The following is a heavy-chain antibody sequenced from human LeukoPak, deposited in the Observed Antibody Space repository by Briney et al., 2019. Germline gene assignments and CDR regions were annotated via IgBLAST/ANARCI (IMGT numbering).Heavy chain of an antibody. V-gene: IGHV3-7*01. CDR3: ARLAVADYVEGDGRNYNHHYYMDV. J-gene: IGHJ6*03. CDR1: EFTFFTYW. D-gene: IGHD6-19*01. Sequence: GGSLRLSCAASEFTFFTYWMSWVRQAPGKGLEWVANIKQDGSEKYYVDSVKGRFTISRDNAKNSLYLQMNSLRAEDTAVYYCARLAVADYVEGDGRNYNHHYYMDVWGTGTTVTVSS. CDR2: IKQDGSEK.